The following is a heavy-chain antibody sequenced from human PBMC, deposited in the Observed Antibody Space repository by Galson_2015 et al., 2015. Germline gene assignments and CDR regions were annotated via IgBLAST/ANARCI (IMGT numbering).Heavy chain of an antibody. J-gene: IGHJ4*02. Sequence: SLRLSSAASGVTFSSYAMHWVRQAPGKGLEWVAVVSYDGSNKYYEDSVKGRFTISRDNSKNTLYLQMNSLRAEDTAVYHCARDTDWFSSVWGIDVWGQGTLVTVSS. V-gene: IGHV3-30*04. CDR2: VSYDGSNK. D-gene: IGHD6-19*01. CDR3: ARDTDWFSSVWGIDV. CDR1: GVTFSSYA.